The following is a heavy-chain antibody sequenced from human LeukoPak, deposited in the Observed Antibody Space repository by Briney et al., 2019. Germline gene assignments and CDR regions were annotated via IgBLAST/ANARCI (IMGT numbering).Heavy chain of an antibody. Sequence: SVKVSCKASGYTFTSYGISWVRQAPGQGLEWMGGIIPIFGTANYAQKFQGRVTITADESTSTAYMELSSLRSEDTAVYYCARYELAAGGNYYGMDVWGQGTTVTVSS. V-gene: IGHV1-69*13. CDR2: IIPIFGTA. J-gene: IGHJ6*02. D-gene: IGHD6-13*01. CDR3: ARYELAAGGNYYGMDV. CDR1: GYTFTSYG.